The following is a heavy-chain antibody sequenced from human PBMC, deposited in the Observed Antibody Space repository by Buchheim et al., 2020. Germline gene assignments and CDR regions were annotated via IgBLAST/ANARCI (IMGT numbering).Heavy chain of an antibody. CDR3: ANPSKWLDI. CDR1: GFTFSSYG. Sequence: QVQLVESGGGVVQPGRSLRLSCAASGFTFSSYGMHWVRQAPGKGLEWVAVISYDGSNKYYADSVKGRFTISRDNSKNTLYLQMNSLRAEDTAVYYCANPSKWLDIWGQGTL. J-gene: IGHJ4*02. CDR2: ISYDGSNK. D-gene: IGHD6-19*01. V-gene: IGHV3-30*18.